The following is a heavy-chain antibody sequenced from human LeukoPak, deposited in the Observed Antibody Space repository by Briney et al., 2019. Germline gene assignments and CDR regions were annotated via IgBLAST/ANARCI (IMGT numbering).Heavy chain of an antibody. CDR1: GGSISSWY. Sequence: PSETLSLTCTVSGGSISSWYWSWIRQPAGKDLEWIGRISTSGSPNYNPSLKSRVTMSADTSKSQFSLRVTSVTAADTAVYYCARGHYYHYYMDVWGKGTTVTISS. CDR3: ARGHYYHYYMDV. J-gene: IGHJ6*03. V-gene: IGHV4-4*07. CDR2: ISTSGSP.